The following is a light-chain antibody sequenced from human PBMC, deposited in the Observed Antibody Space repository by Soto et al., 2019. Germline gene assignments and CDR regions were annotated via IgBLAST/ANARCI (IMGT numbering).Light chain of an antibody. J-gene: IGLJ2*01. CDR1: NIGSKR. Sequence: SYELTQPPSVSLAPGKTARIICGGKNIGSKRVQGYQQRPGQAPVLVIYDSDRPSGIPERFSGSNSGDTATLSISRVAAGDEADYYCQVWASSDSHVVFGGGTKLTVL. CDR2: YDS. V-gene: IGLV3-21*04. CDR3: QVWASSDSHVV.